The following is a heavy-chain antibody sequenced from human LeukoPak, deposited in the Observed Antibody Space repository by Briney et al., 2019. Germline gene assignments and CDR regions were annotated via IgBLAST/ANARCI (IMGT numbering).Heavy chain of an antibody. CDR3: AKDQYSSSWFDAFDI. CDR2: ISGSGGST. V-gene: IGHV3-23*01. CDR1: GFTFSSYA. J-gene: IGHJ3*02. D-gene: IGHD6-13*01. Sequence: GGSLRLPCAASGFTFSSYATSWVRQAPGKGLEWVSAISGSGGSTYYADSVKGRFTISRDNSKNTLYLQMNSLRAEDTAVYYCAKDQYSSSWFDAFDIWGQGTMVTVSS.